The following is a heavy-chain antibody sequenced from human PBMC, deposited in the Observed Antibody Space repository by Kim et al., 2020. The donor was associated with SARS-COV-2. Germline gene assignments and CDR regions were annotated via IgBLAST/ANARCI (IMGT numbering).Heavy chain of an antibody. J-gene: IGHJ5*02. CDR1: GGSISSSSYY. Sequence: SETLSLTCTVSGGSISSSSYYWGWIRQPPGKGLEWIGSIYYSGSTYYNPSLKSRVTISVDTSKNQFSLKLSSVTAADTAVYYCARLTVAGLWVNWFDPWGQGTLVTVSS. CDR3: ARLTVAGLWVNWFDP. D-gene: IGHD5-18*01. V-gene: IGHV4-39*01. CDR2: IYYSGST.